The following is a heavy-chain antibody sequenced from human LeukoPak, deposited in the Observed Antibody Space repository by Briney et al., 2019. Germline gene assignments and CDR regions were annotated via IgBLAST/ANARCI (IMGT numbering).Heavy chain of an antibody. CDR3: AKDRAYDYVWGSYLQDYFDY. J-gene: IGHJ4*02. CDR1: GFTFSSYG. V-gene: IGHV3-23*01. CDR2: ISGSGGST. D-gene: IGHD3-16*02. Sequence: PGGTLRLSCAASGFTFSSYGMSWVRQAPGKGLEWVSAISGSGGSTYYADSVKGRFTISRDNSKNTLHLQMNSLRAEDTAVYYCAKDRAYDYVWGSYLQDYFDYWGQGTLVTVSS.